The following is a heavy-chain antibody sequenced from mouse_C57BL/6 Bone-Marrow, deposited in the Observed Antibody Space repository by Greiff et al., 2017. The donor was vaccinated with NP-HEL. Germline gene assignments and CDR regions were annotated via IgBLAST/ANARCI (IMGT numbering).Heavy chain of an antibody. V-gene: IGHV1-55*01. Sequence: VQLQQPGAELVKPGASVKMSCKASGYTFTSYWITWVKQRPGQGLEWIGDIYPGSGSTNYNEKFKSKATLTVDTSSSTAYMQLSSLTSEDSAVYYCARWNPYYGSSYAMDYWGQGTSVTVSS. CDR3: ARWNPYYGSSYAMDY. D-gene: IGHD1-1*01. J-gene: IGHJ4*01. CDR1: GYTFTSYW. CDR2: IYPGSGST.